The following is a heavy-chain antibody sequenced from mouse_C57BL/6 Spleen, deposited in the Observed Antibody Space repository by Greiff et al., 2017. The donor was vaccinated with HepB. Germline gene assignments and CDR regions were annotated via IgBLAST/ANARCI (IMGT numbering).Heavy chain of an antibody. J-gene: IGHJ3*01. D-gene: IGHD2-5*01. Sequence: VQLQQPGAELVRPGSSVKLSCKASGYTFTSYWMHWVKQRPIQGLEWIGNIYPSDSETHYNQKFKDKATLTVDKSSSTAYMQLSSLTSEDSAVYYCARGDSNYVWFAYWGQGTLVTVSA. CDR3: ARGDSNYVWFAY. V-gene: IGHV1-52*01. CDR1: GYTFTSYW. CDR2: IYPSDSET.